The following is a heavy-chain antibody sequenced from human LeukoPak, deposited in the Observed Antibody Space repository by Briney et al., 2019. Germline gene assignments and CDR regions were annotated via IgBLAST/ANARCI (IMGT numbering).Heavy chain of an antibody. V-gene: IGHV1-46*01. D-gene: IGHD4/OR15-4a*01. J-gene: IGHJ4*02. CDR1: GYTFTSYY. CDR2: INPSGGST. Sequence: ASVKVSCKASGYTFTSYYMHWVRQAPGQGLEWMGIINPSGGSTSYAQKFQGRVTMTRDTSTSTVYMELNSLRAEDTAVYYCARVFGAGYSDYWGQGTLVTVSS. CDR3: ARVFGAGYSDY.